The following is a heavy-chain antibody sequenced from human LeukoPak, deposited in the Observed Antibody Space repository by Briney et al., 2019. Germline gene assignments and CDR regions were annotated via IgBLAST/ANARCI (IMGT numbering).Heavy chain of an antibody. V-gene: IGHV3-33*01. D-gene: IGHD2-2*01. CDR2: IRSDGNNK. J-gene: IGHJ4*02. CDR1: GFTFNNYG. Sequence: PGRSLRLSCAASGFTFNNYGMHWVRQAPGKGLEWVAVIRSDGNNKYYVDSVKGRFTVSRDKSKNTLYLQMNSLRAEDTAVYYCARDYCSSTSCLFDYWGQGTLVTVSS. CDR3: ARDYCSSTSCLFDY.